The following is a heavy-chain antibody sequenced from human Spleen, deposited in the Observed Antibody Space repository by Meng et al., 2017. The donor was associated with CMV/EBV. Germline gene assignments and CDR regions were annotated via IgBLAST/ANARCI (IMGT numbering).Heavy chain of an antibody. CDR2: INPSGGST. Sequence: SGCLFSSYYLHWVRQAPGQGLGWMGIINPSGGSTSYEQKFQGRVTMTRDTSTSTVYMELSSLRSEDTAVYYCARDRDSSSWPNWFDPWGQGTLVTVSS. D-gene: IGHD6-13*01. CDR1: GCLFSSYY. J-gene: IGHJ5*02. V-gene: IGHV1-46*01. CDR3: ARDRDSSSWPNWFDP.